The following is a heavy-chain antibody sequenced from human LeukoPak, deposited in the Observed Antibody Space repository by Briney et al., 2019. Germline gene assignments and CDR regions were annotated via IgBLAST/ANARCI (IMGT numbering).Heavy chain of an antibody. CDR3: ARDPYGSGDGYFDY. V-gene: IGHV3-33*01. D-gene: IGHD3-10*01. CDR2: IWYTGSKK. CDR1: GFTFSNYG. Sequence: TGGSLRLSCAASGFTFSNYGMHWVRQAPGKGLEWVALIWYTGSKKYYADSVKGRFTISRDNSKNTLYLQMSSLRAEDTAVYYCARDPYGSGDGYFDYWGQGTLVTVSS. J-gene: IGHJ4*02.